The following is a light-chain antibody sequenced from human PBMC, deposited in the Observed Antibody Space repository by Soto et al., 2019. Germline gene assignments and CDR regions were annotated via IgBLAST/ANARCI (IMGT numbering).Light chain of an antibody. Sequence: EIVLTQSPATLSLSPGEIATLSCRASQSVSSYLAWYQQKPGQAPRLLIYDASNMSTGILARFRGSGSGTDFPLTIRSLEPEDAAVYYCRQCSTWPPAWTFGQGTQLAIK. CDR1: QSVSSY. J-gene: IGKJ1*01. CDR3: RQCSTWPPAWT. CDR2: DAS. V-gene: IGKV3-11*01.